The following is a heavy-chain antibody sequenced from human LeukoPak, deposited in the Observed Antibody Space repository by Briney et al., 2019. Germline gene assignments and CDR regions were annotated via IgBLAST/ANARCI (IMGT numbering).Heavy chain of an antibody. J-gene: IGHJ4*02. D-gene: IGHD2-21*02. CDR3: AARISYCGGDCSNFDY. Sequence: SGPTLVNPTQTLTLTCTFSGFSLSTSGMRVSWIRQPPGKALEWLARIDWDDDKFYSTSLKTRLTISKDTSKNQVVLTMTSMDPVDTATYYCAARISYCGGDCSNFDYWGQGTLVTVSS. CDR2: IDWDDDK. V-gene: IGHV2-70*04. CDR1: GFSLSTSGMR.